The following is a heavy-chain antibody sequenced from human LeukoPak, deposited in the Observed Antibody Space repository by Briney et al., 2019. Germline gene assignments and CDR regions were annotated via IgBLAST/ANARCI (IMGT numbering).Heavy chain of an antibody. J-gene: IGHJ4*02. Sequence: SETLSLTCTVSGGSISSGSYYWSWIRQPAGKGLEWIGRIYTSGSTNYNPSLKSRVTISVDTSKNQFSLKLSSVTAADTAVYYCASSPYGGNYFDYWGQGTLVTVSS. CDR2: IYTSGST. CDR3: ASSPYGGNYFDY. V-gene: IGHV4-61*02. CDR1: GGSISSGSYY. D-gene: IGHD4-23*01.